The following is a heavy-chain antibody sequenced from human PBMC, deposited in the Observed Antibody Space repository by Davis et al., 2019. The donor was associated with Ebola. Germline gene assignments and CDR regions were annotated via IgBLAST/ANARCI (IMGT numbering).Heavy chain of an antibody. CDR1: GFTFSSYA. Sequence: GESLKISCAASGFTFSSYAMSWVRQAPGKGLEWVSAISGSGGSTYYADSVKGRFTISRDNSKNTLYLQMNSLRAEDTAVYYCAKDINYYDFWSGYYDYYYGMDVWGQGTTVTVSS. J-gene: IGHJ6*02. CDR2: ISGSGGST. CDR3: AKDINYYDFWSGYYDYYYGMDV. D-gene: IGHD3-3*01. V-gene: IGHV3-23*01.